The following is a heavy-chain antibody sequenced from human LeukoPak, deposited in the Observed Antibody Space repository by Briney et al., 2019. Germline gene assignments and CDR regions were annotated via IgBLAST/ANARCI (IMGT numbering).Heavy chain of an antibody. CDR1: GFSFSSYG. CDR3: AKTAVADRTFDY. V-gene: IGHV3-23*01. J-gene: IGHJ4*02. Sequence: GGSLRLSCAASGFSFSSYGMSWVRQAPGKGLEWVSAISGSGGSTYYADSVKGRFTISRDNSKNTLYLQMNSLRAEDTAVYYCAKTAVADRTFDYWGQGTLVTVSS. CDR2: ISGSGGST. D-gene: IGHD6-19*01.